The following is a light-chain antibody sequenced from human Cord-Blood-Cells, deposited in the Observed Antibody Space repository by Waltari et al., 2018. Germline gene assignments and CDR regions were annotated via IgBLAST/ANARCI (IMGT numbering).Light chain of an antibody. CDR2: EVS. CDR3: CSYAGSSTI. J-gene: IGLJ1*01. CDR1: SSDVGSYNL. V-gene: IGLV2-23*02. Sequence: QSALTQPASVSGSPGQSITISCTGTSSDVGSYNLVSWYQQHPGKAPKLMFYEVSKRPSVVSNRFSGSKPGNTASLTVSGLQAEDEADYYCCSYAGSSTIFGTGTKVTVL.